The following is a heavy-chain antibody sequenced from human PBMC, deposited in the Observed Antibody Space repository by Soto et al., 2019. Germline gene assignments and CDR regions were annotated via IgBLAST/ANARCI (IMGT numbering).Heavy chain of an antibody. V-gene: IGHV2-70*13. J-gene: IGHJ4*02. CDR2: IDWADDK. D-gene: IGHD3-16*01. CDR1: GFSPNTGGIC. Sequence: SGPTLVNPTETLTLTCTFSGFSPNTGGICVSWIRQPPGKALEWLGLIDWADDKYYRTSLKPRLTISKDSSKNQVVRTMTNMDPVDTATYCCARGLSVADSSRFDFWGQGILVTVSS. CDR3: ARGLSVADSSRFDF.